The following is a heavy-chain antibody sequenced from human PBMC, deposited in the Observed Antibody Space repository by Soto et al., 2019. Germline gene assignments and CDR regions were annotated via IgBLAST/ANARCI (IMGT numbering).Heavy chain of an antibody. V-gene: IGHV3-72*01. D-gene: IGHD1-1*01. Sequence: PGGSLRLSCAASGFTFSDQYMDWVRQAPGKGLEWVGRIRNKDRRYTTEYAASVKGRFTISRDDSKNSLYLQMNSLKIEDTALYYCARGTTWLDYWGQGTLVTVSS. CDR2: IRNKDRRYTT. CDR1: GFTFSDQY. CDR3: ARGTTWLDY. J-gene: IGHJ4*02.